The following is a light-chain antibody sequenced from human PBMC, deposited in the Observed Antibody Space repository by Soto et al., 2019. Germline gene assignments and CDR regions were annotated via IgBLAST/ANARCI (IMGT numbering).Light chain of an antibody. CDR3: QQYNSATWT. CDR2: QAS. Sequence: DIQMTQSPSTLSASVGDRVTITCRTSQSIINWLAWFQQKPGKAPKLLIYQASILESGVPSRFSGSGSGTEFTLTISSLQPDDFATYYCQQYNSATWTFGPGTKVDIK. J-gene: IGKJ1*01. V-gene: IGKV1-5*03. CDR1: QSIINW.